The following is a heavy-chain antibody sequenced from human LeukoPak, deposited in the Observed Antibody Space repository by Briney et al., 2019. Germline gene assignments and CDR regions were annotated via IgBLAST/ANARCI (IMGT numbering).Heavy chain of an antibody. Sequence: KPGRSLRLSCAASGFTFSDAWMSWVRQAPGKGLEWVGPIQSKNDGGTTEYAAPVRGRFTISRDDSENTLSLQMNSLKIEDTAVYYCTKVIRGYSGSINYWGQGTLASVSS. CDR2: IQSKNDGGTT. D-gene: IGHD5-12*01. J-gene: IGHJ4*02. CDR3: TKVIRGYSGSINY. CDR1: GFTFSDAW. V-gene: IGHV3-15*01.